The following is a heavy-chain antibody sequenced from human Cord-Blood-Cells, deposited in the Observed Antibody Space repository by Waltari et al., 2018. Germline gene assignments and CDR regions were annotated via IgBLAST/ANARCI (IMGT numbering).Heavy chain of an antibody. Sequence: QVQLQQWGAGLLKPSETLSLTCAVYGGSFSGYYWSWIRQPPGKGLEWIAEINHSGSTTSNPSLKSRVTMSVNTAKNQFSRKLSAVTAADTAVYYCARGRGYCSSTSCYFAFDIWGQGTMVTVSS. D-gene: IGHD2-2*01. CDR3: ARGRGYCSSTSCYFAFDI. V-gene: IGHV4-34*01. CDR2: INHSGST. CDR1: GGSFSGYY. J-gene: IGHJ3*02.